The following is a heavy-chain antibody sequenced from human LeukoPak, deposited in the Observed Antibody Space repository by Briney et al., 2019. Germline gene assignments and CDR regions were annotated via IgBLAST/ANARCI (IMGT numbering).Heavy chain of an antibody. CDR3: ARGYSSGKGNAFDI. CDR2: IYSGDST. Sequence: GGSLRLSCAASGFTVSSNYMCWVRQAPGKGLEWVSVIYSGDSTYYADSVKGRFTISRDNSKNTLYLQMNSLRAEDTAVYYCARGYSSGKGNAFDIWGQGKMVTVSS. V-gene: IGHV3-53*01. J-gene: IGHJ3*02. CDR1: GFTVSSNY. D-gene: IGHD6-19*01.